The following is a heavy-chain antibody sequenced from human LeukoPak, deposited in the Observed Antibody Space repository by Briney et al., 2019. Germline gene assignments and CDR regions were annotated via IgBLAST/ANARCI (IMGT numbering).Heavy chain of an antibody. J-gene: IGHJ4*02. CDR1: GFTFSSYG. CDR3: AKDGPGYYFDY. V-gene: IGHV3-30*18. D-gene: IGHD6-25*01. Sequence: QPGGSLRLSCAASGFTFSSYGMHWVRQAPGKGLEWVAVISYDGSNKYYADSVKGRFTISRDNSKNTLYLQMNSLRAEDTAVYYCAKDGPGYYFDYWGQGTLVTVSS. CDR2: ISYDGSNK.